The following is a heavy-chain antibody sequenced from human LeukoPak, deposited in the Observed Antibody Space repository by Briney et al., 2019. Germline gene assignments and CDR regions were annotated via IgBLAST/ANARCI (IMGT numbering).Heavy chain of an antibody. CDR3: VREGPVQFLEQIDY. Sequence: SETLSLTCAVYGGSFTGYYWSWIRQPPGKGLECIGEINHSGSTNYNPSLKSRVTISVDMSKTQFSLKLNSVTAADTAVYYCVREGPVQFLEQIDYWGQGTLVTVSS. J-gene: IGHJ4*02. D-gene: IGHD3-3*01. CDR1: GGSFTGYY. CDR2: INHSGST. V-gene: IGHV4-34*01.